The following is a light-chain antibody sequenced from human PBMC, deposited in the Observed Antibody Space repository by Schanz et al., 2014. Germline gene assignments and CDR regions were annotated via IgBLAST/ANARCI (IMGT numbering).Light chain of an antibody. J-gene: IGKJ2*01. V-gene: IGKV1-5*01. CDR3: QHYSVPSGT. Sequence: DIQVTQSPSTLSASVGDRVTLTCRASQSISGWLAWYQQKPGRAPNLLIYAASILQSGVPSRFSGSGSGTDFTLTISGLQPDDFATFYCQHYSVPSGTFGQGTKLEIK. CDR1: QSISGW. CDR2: AAS.